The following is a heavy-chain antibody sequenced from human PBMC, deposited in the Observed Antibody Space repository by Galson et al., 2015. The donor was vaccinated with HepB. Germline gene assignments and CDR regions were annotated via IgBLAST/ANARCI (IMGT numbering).Heavy chain of an antibody. CDR3: ARTIGYCSGGSCPEYNWFDP. Sequence: SLRLSCAASGFTFSDYYMSWIRQAPGKGLKWVSYISSSSSYTNYADSVKGRFTISRDNAKNSLYLQMNSLRAEDTAVYYCARTIGYCSGGSCPEYNWFDPWGQGTLVTVSS. CDR2: ISSSSSYT. D-gene: IGHD2-15*01. J-gene: IGHJ5*02. V-gene: IGHV3-11*06. CDR1: GFTFSDYY.